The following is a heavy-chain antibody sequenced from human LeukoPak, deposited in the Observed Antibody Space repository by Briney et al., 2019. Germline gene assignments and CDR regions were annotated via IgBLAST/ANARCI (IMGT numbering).Heavy chain of an antibody. CDR2: INPNSGGT. CDR1: GYTFTGYY. Sequence: ASVRVSCKASGYTFTGYYMHWVRQAPGQGLEWMGWINPNSGGTNYAQKFQGRVTMTEDTSTDTAYMELSSLRSEDTAVYYCATAQRAVVVPNDAFDIWGQGTMVTVSS. D-gene: IGHD3-22*01. CDR3: ATAQRAVVVPNDAFDI. J-gene: IGHJ3*02. V-gene: IGHV1-2*02.